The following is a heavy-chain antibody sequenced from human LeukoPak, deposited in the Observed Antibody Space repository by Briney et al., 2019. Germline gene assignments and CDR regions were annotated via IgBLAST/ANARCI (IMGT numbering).Heavy chain of an antibody. CDR3: ASGYSYGPGSFDY. CDR2: ISAYNGNT. D-gene: IGHD5-18*01. V-gene: IGHV1-18*04. CDR1: GYTFTSYY. J-gene: IGHJ4*02. Sequence: ASVKVSCKASGYTFTSYYMHWVRQAPGQGLEWMGWISAYNGNTNYAQKLQGRVTMTTDTSTSTAYMELRSLGSDDTAVYYCASGYSYGPGSFDYWGQGTLVTVSS.